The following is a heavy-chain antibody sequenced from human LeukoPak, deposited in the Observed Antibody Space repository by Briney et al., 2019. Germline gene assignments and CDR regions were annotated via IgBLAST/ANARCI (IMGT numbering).Heavy chain of an antibody. V-gene: IGHV3-9*01. D-gene: IGHD3-22*01. CDR1: GFTFDDYA. CDR2: ISWNSGSI. J-gene: IGHJ4*02. CDR3: AKDVAHYDSSGYYY. Sequence: GGSLRLSCAASGFTFDDYAMHWVRQAPGKGLEWVSGISWNSGSIGYADSVKGRFTISRDNSKNTLYLQMNSLRAEDTAVYYCAKDVAHYDSSGYYYWGQGTLVTVSS.